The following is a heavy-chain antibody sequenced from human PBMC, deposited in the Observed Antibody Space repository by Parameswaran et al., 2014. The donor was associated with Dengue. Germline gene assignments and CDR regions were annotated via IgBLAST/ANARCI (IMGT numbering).Heavy chain of an antibody. Sequence: GSLRLSCAASGFTFSSYAMHWVRQAPGKGLEWVAVISYDGSNKYYADPVKGRFTISRDNSKNTPYLQMNSLRAEDTAVYYCARDIRFLDPHRYRGNYYYYMDVWGKGTTVTVSS. CDR1: GFTFSSYA. J-gene: IGHJ6*03. V-gene: IGHV3-30*04. CDR2: ISYDGSNK. D-gene: IGHD3-3*01. CDR3: ARDIRFLDPHRYRGNYYYYMDV.